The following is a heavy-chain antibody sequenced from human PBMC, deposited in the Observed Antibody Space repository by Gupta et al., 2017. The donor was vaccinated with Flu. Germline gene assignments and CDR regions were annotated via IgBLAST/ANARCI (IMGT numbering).Heavy chain of an antibody. V-gene: IGHV3-23*01. CDR1: GFTFSRYA. D-gene: IGHD6-19*01. Sequence: EVQLLESGGDLVHPGGSLRLSCAASGFTFSRYAMRWVRQAPGKGLEWVSDISGSDGSTYYADSVKGRFTISRDNSKNTLYLQMNSLRAEDTAVYYCAKASAGGWYYFDSWGQGTLVTVSS. CDR2: ISGSDGST. CDR3: AKASAGGWYYFDS. J-gene: IGHJ4*02.